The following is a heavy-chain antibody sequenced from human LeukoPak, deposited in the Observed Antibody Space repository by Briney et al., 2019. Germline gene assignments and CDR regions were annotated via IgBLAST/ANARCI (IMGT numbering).Heavy chain of an antibody. J-gene: IGHJ4*02. V-gene: IGHV1-18*01. D-gene: IGHD3-22*01. Sequence: ASVKVSCKASGYTFTSYGISWVRQAPGQGLEGMGWISAYNGNTNYAQKLQGRVTMTTDTSTSTAYMELRSLRSDDTAVYYCARDPQTYDSSGYYYDAYFDYWGQGTLVTVSS. CDR1: GYTFTSYG. CDR3: ARDPQTYDSSGYYYDAYFDY. CDR2: ISAYNGNT.